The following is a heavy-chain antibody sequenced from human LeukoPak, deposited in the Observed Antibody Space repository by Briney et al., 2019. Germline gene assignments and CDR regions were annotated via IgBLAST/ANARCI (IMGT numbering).Heavy chain of an antibody. CDR3: ARDPSGGYVPYFDY. J-gene: IGHJ4*02. V-gene: IGHV1-69*04. Sequence: SVKVSCKASGGTFSSYAISWVRQAPGQGLEWMGRIIPILGITNYAQKFQGRVTITADKSTSTASMELSSLRSDDTAVYYCARDPSGGYVPYFDYWGQGTLVTVSS. CDR1: GGTFSSYA. CDR2: IIPILGIT. D-gene: IGHD3-16*01.